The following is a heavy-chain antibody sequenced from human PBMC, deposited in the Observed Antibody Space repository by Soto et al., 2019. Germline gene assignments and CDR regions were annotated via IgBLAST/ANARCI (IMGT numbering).Heavy chain of an antibody. D-gene: IGHD6-13*01. CDR3: ARELTAAGTEIYDPGLDV. CDR2: ISYDGSSQ. CDR1: GFSFSFYA. Sequence: QLQLVESGGGVVQPGRSLRLSCAASGFSFSFYAIHWVRQAPGKGLEWVAFISYDGSSQYYADSLKGRFTISRDNSKNTVYLKMNSLRPEDTSVYYCARELTAAGTEIYDPGLDVWGQGTTVTVSS. J-gene: IGHJ6*02. V-gene: IGHV3-30-3*01.